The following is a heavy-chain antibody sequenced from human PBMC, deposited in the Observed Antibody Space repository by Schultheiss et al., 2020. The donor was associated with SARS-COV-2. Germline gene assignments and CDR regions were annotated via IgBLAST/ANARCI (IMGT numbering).Heavy chain of an antibody. CDR3: AKDQWLSSYFDY. CDR2: IYYSGST. Sequence: SETLSLTCTVSGGSISSYYWSWIRQPPGKGLEWIGYIYYSGSTNYNPSLKSRVTISVDTSKNQFSLKLSSVTAEDTAVYYCAKDQWLSSYFDYWGQGTLVTVSS. J-gene: IGHJ4*02. CDR1: GGSISSYY. D-gene: IGHD6-19*01. V-gene: IGHV4-59*01.